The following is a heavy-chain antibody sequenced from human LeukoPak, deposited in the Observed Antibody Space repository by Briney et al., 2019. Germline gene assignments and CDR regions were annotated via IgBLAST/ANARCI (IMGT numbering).Heavy chain of an antibody. D-gene: IGHD5-18*01. CDR2: INHSGST. CDR3: ARVLHPPGYSYGYCDF. J-gene: IGHJ4*02. CDR1: GGSFSGYY. V-gene: IGHV4-34*01. Sequence: SETLSLTCAVYGGSFSGYYWSWIRQPPGKGLEWIGEINHSGSTNYNPSLKSRVTISVDTSKNQFSLKLRSVTAADTAVYYCARVLHPPGYSYGYCDFWGRGTLVTVSS.